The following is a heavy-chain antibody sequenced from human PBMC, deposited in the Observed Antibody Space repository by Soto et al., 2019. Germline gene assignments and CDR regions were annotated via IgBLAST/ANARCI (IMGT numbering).Heavy chain of an antibody. CDR2: MNPNSGNT. J-gene: IGHJ3*02. CDR3: ARVTAAAGKSDAFDI. Sequence: ASVKVSCKASGYTFTSYYMHWVRQAPGQGLEWMGIMNPNSGNTGYAQKFQGRVTMTRNTSTSTAYMELSSLRSEDTAVYYCARVTAAAGKSDAFDIWGQGTMVTVSS. V-gene: IGHV1-8*02. CDR1: GYTFTSYY. D-gene: IGHD6-13*01.